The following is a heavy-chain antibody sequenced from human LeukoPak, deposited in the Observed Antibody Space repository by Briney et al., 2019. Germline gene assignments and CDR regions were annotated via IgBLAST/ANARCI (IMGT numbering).Heavy chain of an antibody. D-gene: IGHD3-16*01. J-gene: IGHJ4*02. Sequence: GESLQISCKGSGYRFTSYWIGWVRQLPGKGLEYMGIILPGDSDTRYSPSFQGQVTISVDNSISTAYLQWSSLEASDTAIYYCARHPDDYFDYWGQGTLVTVSS. CDR2: ILPGDSDT. CDR3: ARHPDDYFDY. V-gene: IGHV5-51*01. CDR1: GYRFTSYW.